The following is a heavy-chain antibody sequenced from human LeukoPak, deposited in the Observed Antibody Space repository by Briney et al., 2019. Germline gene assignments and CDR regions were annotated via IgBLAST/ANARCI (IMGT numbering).Heavy chain of an antibody. J-gene: IGHJ4*02. V-gene: IGHV4-30-2*01. CDR2: IYHSGST. CDR1: GDSISSGSYY. D-gene: IGHD5-24*01. Sequence: SETLSLTCTVSGDSISSGSYYWSWIRQPPGKGLEWIGYIYHSGSTYYNPSLKSRVTISVDRSKNQFSLKLSSVTAADTAVYYCARVRRRDGYTLDYWGQGTLVTVSS. CDR3: ARVRRRDGYTLDY.